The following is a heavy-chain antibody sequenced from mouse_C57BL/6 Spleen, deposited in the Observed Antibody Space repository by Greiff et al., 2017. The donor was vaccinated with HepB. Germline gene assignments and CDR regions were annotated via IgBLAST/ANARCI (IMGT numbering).Heavy chain of an antibody. V-gene: IGHV1-55*01. CDR3: ARWGYGNYSAWFAY. D-gene: IGHD2-1*01. CDR2: IYPGSGST. J-gene: IGHJ3*01. CDR1: GYTFTSYW. Sequence: QVQLQQPGAELVKPGASVKMSCKASGYTFTSYWITWVKQRPGQGLEWIGDIYPGSGSTNYNEKFKSKATLTVDTSSSTAYMQLSSLTSEDSAVYYCARWGYGNYSAWFAYWGQGTLVTVSA.